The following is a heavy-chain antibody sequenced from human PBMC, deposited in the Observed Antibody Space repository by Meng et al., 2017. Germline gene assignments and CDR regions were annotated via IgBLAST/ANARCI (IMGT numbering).Heavy chain of an antibody. CDR1: GGSISSSNG. CDR2: IYHSGST. Sequence: QGQLQESGPGLVKPSGTLSLTCAVSGGSISSSNGWSWVRQPPGKGLEWIGEIYHSGSTNYNPSLKSRVTISVDKSKNQFSLKLSSVTAADTAVYYCARAGVGYYDSSGPYSYWGQGTLVTVSS. D-gene: IGHD3-22*01. CDR3: ARAGVGYYDSSGPYSY. V-gene: IGHV4-4*02. J-gene: IGHJ4*02.